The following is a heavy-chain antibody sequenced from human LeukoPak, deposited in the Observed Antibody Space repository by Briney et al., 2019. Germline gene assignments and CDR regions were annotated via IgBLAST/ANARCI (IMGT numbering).Heavy chain of an antibody. D-gene: IGHD3-16*02. Sequence: PGGSLRLSCAASGFTFSSYSMNWVRQAPGQGLEWVSSISGSSSYTYYADSVKGRFTISRHNAKNSLYLQMNSLRAEDTAGYHCARVPAGVIGMKDAFDIWGEGTMVTVSS. CDR3: ARVPAGVIGMKDAFDI. CDR1: GFTFSSYS. J-gene: IGHJ3*02. V-gene: IGHV3-21*01. CDR2: ISGSSSYT.